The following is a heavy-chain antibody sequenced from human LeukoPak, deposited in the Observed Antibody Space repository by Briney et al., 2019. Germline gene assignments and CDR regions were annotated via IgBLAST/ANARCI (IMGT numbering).Heavy chain of an antibody. Sequence: IPSQTLSLTCTVSGGSISSGVYYWTWIRQHPGKGLEWIGYIYYSGSTYYNPSLKSRVTISVDTSKNQFSPNLSSVTAADTAVYHCAREWGSGSYLDYWGQGTLVTVSS. J-gene: IGHJ4*02. CDR3: AREWGSGSYLDY. CDR2: IYYSGST. D-gene: IGHD3-10*01. V-gene: IGHV4-31*03. CDR1: GGSISSGVYY.